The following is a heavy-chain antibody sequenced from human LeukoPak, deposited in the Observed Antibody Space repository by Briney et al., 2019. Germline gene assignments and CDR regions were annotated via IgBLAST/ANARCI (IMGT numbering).Heavy chain of an antibody. V-gene: IGHV1-18*01. CDR1: GYTFTSYG. Sequence: ASVKVSCKASGYTFTSYGISWVRQAPGQGLEWMGWISAYNGNTNYAQKLQGRVTMTTDTSTSTAYMGLSSLRSEDTAVYYCARKLVEMPTVTDGFDIWGPGTMVTVSS. CDR3: ARKLVEMPTVTDGFDI. D-gene: IGHD5-24*01. CDR2: ISAYNGNT. J-gene: IGHJ3*02.